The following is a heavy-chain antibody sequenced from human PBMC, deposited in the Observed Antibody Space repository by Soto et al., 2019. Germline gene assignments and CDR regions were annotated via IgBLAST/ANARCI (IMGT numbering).Heavy chain of an antibody. Sequence: EAQLLESGGGMVQPGGSLRLSSEVSGFRFSSYAKYWVRQAPGKGLEWVSSMSGLGDETYYADSVKGRFPISRDNSKNTLFLHMNSLRAEDTALYFCAKEGTLLIGTHSEGMDVWGQGTMVVVSS. V-gene: IGHV3-23*01. CDR2: MSGLGDET. CDR1: GFRFSSYA. D-gene: IGHD1-1*01. J-gene: IGHJ6*02. CDR3: AKEGTLLIGTHSEGMDV.